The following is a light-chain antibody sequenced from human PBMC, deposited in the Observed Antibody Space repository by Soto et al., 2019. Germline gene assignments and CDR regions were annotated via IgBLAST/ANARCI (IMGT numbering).Light chain of an antibody. CDR1: QDISHY. Sequence: DIQMTQSPSSLSASVGDRVTITCQASQDISHYLHWYQQKPGKAPKLLIYDASNLETGVPSRFSGSGAGPEFTFTTSSTQPEDIATYYCQQYANPPRGLTFGGGTKVESK. V-gene: IGKV1-33*01. CDR3: QQYANPPRGLT. CDR2: DAS. J-gene: IGKJ4*01.